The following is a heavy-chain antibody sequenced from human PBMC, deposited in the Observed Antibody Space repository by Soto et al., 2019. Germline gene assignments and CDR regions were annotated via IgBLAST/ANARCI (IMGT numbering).Heavy chain of an antibody. CDR2: INHSGST. V-gene: IGHV4-34*01. Sequence: SETLSLTCAVYGGSFSGYYWSWIRQPPGKGLEWIGEINHSGSTNYNPSLKSRVTISVDTSKNQFSLKLSSVAAADTAVYYCARVILGYCSGGSCPKDDAFDIWGQGTMVTVSS. CDR1: GGSFSGYY. CDR3: ARVILGYCSGGSCPKDDAFDI. D-gene: IGHD2-15*01. J-gene: IGHJ3*02.